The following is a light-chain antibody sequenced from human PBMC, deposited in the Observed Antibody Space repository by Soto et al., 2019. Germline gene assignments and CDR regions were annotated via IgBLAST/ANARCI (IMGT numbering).Light chain of an antibody. CDR2: GAS. CDR1: QSVSSN. CDR3: QHYDNWPPWT. V-gene: IGKV3-15*01. Sequence: EIVMTQSPGTLSVSPGERATLSCRASQSVSSNLAWYQQKPGQAPTLLIYGASTRAAGIPARFSGRGSGTEFTLTISGLQSEDFAVYYCQHYDNWPPWTFGQGTKVEV. J-gene: IGKJ1*01.